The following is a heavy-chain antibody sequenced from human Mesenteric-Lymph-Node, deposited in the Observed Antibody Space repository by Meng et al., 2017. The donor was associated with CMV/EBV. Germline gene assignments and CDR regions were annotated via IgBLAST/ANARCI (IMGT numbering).Heavy chain of an antibody. D-gene: IGHD3-22*01. Sequence: GGSLRLSCTASGFTFSNYAMTWVRQAPGKGLEWVSGIYADGGSTFYADSVKGRFTISRDNSKNTLYLQTSSLRAEDTAVYYCAKHYDSSDSVWGQGTMVTVSS. V-gene: IGHV3-23*03. CDR1: GFTFSNYA. CDR3: AKHYDSSDSV. J-gene: IGHJ3*01. CDR2: IYADGGST.